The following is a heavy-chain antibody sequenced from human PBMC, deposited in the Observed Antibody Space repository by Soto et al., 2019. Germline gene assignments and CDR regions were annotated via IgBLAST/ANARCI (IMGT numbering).Heavy chain of an antibody. V-gene: IGHV3-48*01. CDR1: GFTFSSYS. CDR2: ISSSSSTI. CDR3: AREAQIVGATNWFDP. J-gene: IGHJ5*02. D-gene: IGHD1-26*01. Sequence: PGGSLRLSCAASGFTFSSYSMNWVRQAPGKGLEWVSYISSSSSTIYYADSVKGRFTISRDNAKNSLYLQMSSLRAEDTAVYYCAREAQIVGATNWFDPWGQGTLVTVSS.